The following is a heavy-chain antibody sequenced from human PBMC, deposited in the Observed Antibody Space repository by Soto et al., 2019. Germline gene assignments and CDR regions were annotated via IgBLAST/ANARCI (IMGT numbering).Heavy chain of an antibody. D-gene: IGHD3-10*01. V-gene: IGHV4-31*03. J-gene: IGHJ5*02. CDR3: ARAVLGGSGSYWFDP. CDR2: IYYSGST. Sequence: PSETLSLTCTVSGGSISSGGYYWSWIRQHPGKGLEWIGYIYYSGSTYYNPSLKSRVTISVDTSKNQFSLKLSSATAADTAVYYCARAVLGGSGSYWFDPWGQGTLVTVDS. CDR1: GGSISSGGYY.